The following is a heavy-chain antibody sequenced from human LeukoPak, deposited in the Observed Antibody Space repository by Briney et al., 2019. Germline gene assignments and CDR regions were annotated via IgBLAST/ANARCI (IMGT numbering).Heavy chain of an antibody. Sequence: PGGSLRLSCAASGFTFSSYAMSWVRQAPGKGLEWVSAISGSGGSTYYADSVKGRFTISRDNSKNTLYLQMNSLRAEDTAVYYCVIKKEANPGNHFDYWGPGTLVTVSS. CDR3: VIKKEANPGNHFDY. V-gene: IGHV3-23*01. D-gene: IGHD1-14*01. J-gene: IGHJ4*02. CDR1: GFTFSSYA. CDR2: ISGSGGST.